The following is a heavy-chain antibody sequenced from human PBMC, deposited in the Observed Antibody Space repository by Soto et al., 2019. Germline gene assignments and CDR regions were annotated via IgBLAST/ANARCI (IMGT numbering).Heavy chain of an antibody. CDR1: GYTFTGYY. D-gene: IGHD6-13*01. CDR2: INPNSGGT. J-gene: IGHJ5*02. V-gene: IGHV1-2*02. Sequence: ASVKVSCKASGYTFTGYYMHWVRQAPGQGLEWMGWINPNSGGTNYAQKFQGRVTMTRDTSISTAYMELSRLRSDDAAVYYCARDATYSSSWFDWFDPWGQGTLVTVSS. CDR3: ARDATYSSSWFDWFDP.